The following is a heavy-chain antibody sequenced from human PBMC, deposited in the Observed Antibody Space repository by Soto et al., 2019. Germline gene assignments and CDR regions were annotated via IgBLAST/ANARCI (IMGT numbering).Heavy chain of an antibody. CDR2: IYYSGST. Sequence: SETLSLTCTVSGGSISSSSYYWGWIRQPPGKGLEWIGSIYYSGSTYYNPSLKSRVTISVDTSKNQFSLKLSSVTAADTAVYYCARLPLWYYYDSSGYGNWFDPWGQGTLVTVSS. CDR1: GGSISSSSYY. CDR3: ARLPLWYYYDSSGYGNWFDP. D-gene: IGHD3-22*01. V-gene: IGHV4-39*01. J-gene: IGHJ5*02.